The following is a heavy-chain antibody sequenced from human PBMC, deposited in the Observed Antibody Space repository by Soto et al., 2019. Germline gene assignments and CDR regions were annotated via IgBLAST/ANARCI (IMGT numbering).Heavy chain of an antibody. D-gene: IGHD6-19*01. Sequence: SETLSLTCTVSGDSISSYYWSWIRQPPGKGLEWIGYIYYSGSTNYNPSLKSRVTISVDTSKNQFSLKLSSVTAADTAVYYCARDYPSSSGWYEDAFDIWGQGTMVTVSS. CDR1: GDSISSYY. CDR2: IYYSGST. V-gene: IGHV4-59*12. CDR3: ARDYPSSSGWYEDAFDI. J-gene: IGHJ3*02.